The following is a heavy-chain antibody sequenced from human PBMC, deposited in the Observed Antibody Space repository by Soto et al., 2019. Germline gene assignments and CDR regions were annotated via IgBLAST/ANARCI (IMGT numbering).Heavy chain of an antibody. CDR1: GFIFSSYV. Sequence: VGSLRLPCAVSGFIFSSYVINWVRQAPGKGLEWVSAISGSSDSTFYADSMKGRFTISRDNSKNTLYLQMNSLRAEDTAVYYCAKESHFSLALDYWGQGTLVTVS. V-gene: IGHV3-23*01. CDR3: AKESHFSLALDY. J-gene: IGHJ4*02. D-gene: IGHD3-3*02. CDR2: ISGSSDST.